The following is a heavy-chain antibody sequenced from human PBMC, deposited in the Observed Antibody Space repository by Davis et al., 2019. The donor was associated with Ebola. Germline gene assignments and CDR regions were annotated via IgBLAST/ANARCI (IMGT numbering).Heavy chain of an antibody. V-gene: IGHV1-18*01. CDR1: GGTFTSYG. Sequence: ASVKVSCKASGGTFTSYGISWVRQAPGQGLEWMGWISAYNGNTNYAQKLQGRVTMTTDTSTSTAYMELRSLRSDDTAVYYCARDGRIAARPPVGYWGQGTLVTVSS. J-gene: IGHJ4*02. CDR2: ISAYNGNT. D-gene: IGHD6-6*01. CDR3: ARDGRIAARPPVGY.